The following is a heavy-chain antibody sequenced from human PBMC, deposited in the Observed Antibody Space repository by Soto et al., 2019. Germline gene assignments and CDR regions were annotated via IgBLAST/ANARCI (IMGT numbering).Heavy chain of an antibody. Sequence: GASVKVSCKASGGTFSSYAISWVRQAPGQGLEWMGGIIPILGTANYAQKFQGRVTITADKSTSTAYMELSSLRSEDTAVYYCARGVVGFGELLWGSDYYYYGMDVWGQGTTVTVSS. CDR2: IIPILGTA. D-gene: IGHD3-10*01. J-gene: IGHJ6*02. CDR3: ARGVVGFGELLWGSDYYYYGMDV. V-gene: IGHV1-69*10. CDR1: GGTFSSYA.